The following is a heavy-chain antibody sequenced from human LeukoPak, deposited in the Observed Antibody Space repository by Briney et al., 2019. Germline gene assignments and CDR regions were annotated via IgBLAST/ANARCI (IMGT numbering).Heavy chain of an antibody. D-gene: IGHD6-19*01. V-gene: IGHV3-23*01. CDR3: AKVTWEAVPGTGPLGTHF. J-gene: IGHJ4*02. CDR2: ISDGGTGQ. Sequence: PGGSLRLSCAASGFTFDRNGMSWVRQAPGKGLEWVSGISDGGTGQHYADSVKGRFTISRDDSKSTLFLQMNSLRADDTAVYYCAKVTWEAVPGTGPLGTHFWGQGILVTVSS. CDR1: GFTFDRNG.